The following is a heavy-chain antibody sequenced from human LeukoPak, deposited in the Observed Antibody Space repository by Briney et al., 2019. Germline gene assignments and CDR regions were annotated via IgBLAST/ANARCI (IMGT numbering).Heavy chain of an antibody. J-gene: IGHJ4*02. V-gene: IGHV4-30-4*08. CDR3: ARVDDYSNLYYFDY. Sequence: SETLSLTCTVSGGSISSGDYYWRWRRQPPGRGLEWVGYIYYIGSTYYNPSLKSRVTISVDTSKNQFSLKLSSVTAADTAVYYCARVDDYSNLYYFDYWGQGTLVTVSS. D-gene: IGHD4-11*01. CDR1: GGSISSGDYY. CDR2: IYYIGST.